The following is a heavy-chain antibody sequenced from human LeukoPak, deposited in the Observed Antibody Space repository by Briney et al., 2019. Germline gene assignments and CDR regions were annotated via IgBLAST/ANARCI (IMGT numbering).Heavy chain of an antibody. V-gene: IGHV5-51*01. Sequence: GESLKISCKGSGYIFSTYWIAWVRQMPGKGLEWMGIIYPGDSDTRYNPSFQGQVTISVDNSISTAYLQWNSLRASDTAMYYCTRRGRVPSNWFDPWGQGTLVTVSS. CDR2: IYPGDSDT. CDR1: GYIFSTYW. CDR3: TRRGRVPSNWFDP. J-gene: IGHJ5*02. D-gene: IGHD3-10*01.